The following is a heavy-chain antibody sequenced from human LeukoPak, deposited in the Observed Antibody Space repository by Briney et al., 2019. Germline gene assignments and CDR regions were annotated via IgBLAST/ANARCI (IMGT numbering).Heavy chain of an antibody. D-gene: IGHD3-10*01. V-gene: IGHV4-39*07. J-gene: IGHJ5*02. CDR1: GGSISSSSYY. Sequence: SETLSLTCTVSGGSISSSSYYWSWIRQPPGKGLEWIGEINHSGSTNYNPSLKSRVTISVDTSKNQFSLKLSSVTAADTAVYYCARVLLLWFGELGNNWFDPWGQGTLVTVSS. CDR2: INHSGST. CDR3: ARVLLLWFGELGNNWFDP.